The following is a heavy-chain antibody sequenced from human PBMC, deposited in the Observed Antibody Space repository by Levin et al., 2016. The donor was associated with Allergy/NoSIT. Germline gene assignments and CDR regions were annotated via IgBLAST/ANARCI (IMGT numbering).Heavy chain of an antibody. CDR1: GGSISSYY. CDR3: ARGMGDNDAFDI. Sequence: SETLSLTCTVSGGSISSYYWSWIRQPPGKGLEWIGYIYYSGSTNYNPSLKSRVTISVDTSKNQFSLKLSSVTAADTAVYYCARGMGDNDAFDIWGQGTMVTVSS. CDR2: IYYSGST. D-gene: IGHD3-16*01. J-gene: IGHJ3*02. V-gene: IGHV4-59*01.